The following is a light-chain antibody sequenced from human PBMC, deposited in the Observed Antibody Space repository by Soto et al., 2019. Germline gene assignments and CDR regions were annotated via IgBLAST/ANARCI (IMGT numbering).Light chain of an antibody. CDR1: QSFLHSNGYNY. V-gene: IGKV2-28*01. CDR2: LGS. Sequence: DIVMTQSPLSLPVTPGEPASISCRSSQSFLHSNGYNYLDWYLQKPGQPPQLLIYLGSNRASGVPDRFSGSGSGTDFTLKISGVEAEDVGVYYCMQALQTRTFGQGTKV. J-gene: IGKJ1*01. CDR3: MQALQTRT.